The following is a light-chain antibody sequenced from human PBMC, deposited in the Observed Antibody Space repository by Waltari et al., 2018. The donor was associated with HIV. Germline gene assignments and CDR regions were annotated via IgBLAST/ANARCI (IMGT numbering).Light chain of an antibody. CDR1: SPNIGTKT. V-gene: IGLV1-44*01. CDR2: GNH. CDR3: AAWDDSLNAWV. Sequence: QSVLTQPHSASGTPGQRVTISCSASSPNIGTKTVNWYQQLPGSAPKFLMYGNHVRPSGVPDRFSGSKSGTSASLAISGLRSEDEADYYCAAWDDSLNAWVFGGGTKVTVL. J-gene: IGLJ3*02.